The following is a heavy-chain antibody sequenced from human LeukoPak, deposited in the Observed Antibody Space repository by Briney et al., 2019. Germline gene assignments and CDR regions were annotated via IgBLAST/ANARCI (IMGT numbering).Heavy chain of an antibody. D-gene: IGHD3-10*01. Sequence: SETLSLTCAVYGGSFSGYYWSWIRQPPGKGLEWIGEINHSGSTNYNPSLKSRVTISVDTSKNQFSLKLSSVTAADTAVYYCAREGGRTYYYGSGSINWFAPGGQGTLVTVSS. J-gene: IGHJ5*02. CDR2: INHSGST. CDR3: AREGGRTYYYGSGSINWFAP. V-gene: IGHV4-34*01. CDR1: GGSFSGYY.